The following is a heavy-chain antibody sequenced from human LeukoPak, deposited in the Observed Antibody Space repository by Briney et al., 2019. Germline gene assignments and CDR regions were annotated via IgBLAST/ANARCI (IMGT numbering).Heavy chain of an antibody. Sequence: GGSLRLSCAASGFTFSSYGMHWIRQAPGKGLEWVSSINSNNSYIYYADSVKGRFTISRDNAKNSMYLQMHSLRAEDTAVYYCARTGDYDFWSDYHFYYYYYMDVWGKGTTVTVSS. CDR3: ARTGDYDFWSDYHFYYYYYMDV. D-gene: IGHD3-3*01. CDR2: INSNNSYI. J-gene: IGHJ6*03. V-gene: IGHV3-21*01. CDR1: GFTFSSYG.